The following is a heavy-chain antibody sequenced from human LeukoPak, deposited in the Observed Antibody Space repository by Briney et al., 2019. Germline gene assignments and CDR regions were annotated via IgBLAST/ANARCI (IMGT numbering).Heavy chain of an antibody. Sequence: AETLSLTCTVSGGSISSHYWSWLRQPPRKGLEWIGYIYYSGSTNYNPSLKSRVIISVDTSKSQFSLKLSSVTAADTAVYYCARGAGWLPLVWGQGTLVTVSS. J-gene: IGHJ4*02. D-gene: IGHD5-24*01. CDR1: GGSISSHY. CDR2: IYYSGST. CDR3: ARGAGWLPLV. V-gene: IGHV4-59*11.